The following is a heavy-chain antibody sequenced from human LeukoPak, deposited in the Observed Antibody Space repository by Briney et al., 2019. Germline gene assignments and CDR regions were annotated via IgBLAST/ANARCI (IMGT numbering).Heavy chain of an antibody. CDR1: VGSLSSDF. D-gene: IGHD3-3*01. J-gene: IGHJ6*03. CDR2: IYSSGST. CDR3: ARVLDGVDFWSGLDYYYYMDV. Sequence: PSGALSLTCTVSVGSLSSDFWSSLRQPAGKGLEWVGRIYSSGSTNNNPSHTSRVNISVDKSKNQFSLKLSSVTAADTAVYYCARVLDGVDFWSGLDYYYYMDVWGKGTTVTVS. V-gene: IGHV4-4*07.